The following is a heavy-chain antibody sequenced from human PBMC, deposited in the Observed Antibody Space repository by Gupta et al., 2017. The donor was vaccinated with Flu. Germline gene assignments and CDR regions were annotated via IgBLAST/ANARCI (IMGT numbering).Heavy chain of an antibody. D-gene: IGHD3-9*01. Sequence: WMRQAPGKGPEWVGLVDPEDGEPRYAEKFQGRVTITADTSTDIAYLEVSGLRSEDTAVFYCARVGPTGPLQFWGQGTLVTVSS. CDR2: VDPEDGEP. J-gene: IGHJ4*02. CDR3: ARVGPTGPLQF. V-gene: IGHV1-69-2*01.